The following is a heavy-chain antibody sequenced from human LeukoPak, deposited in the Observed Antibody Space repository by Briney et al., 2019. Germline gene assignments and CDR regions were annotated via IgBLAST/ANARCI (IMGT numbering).Heavy chain of an antibody. CDR3: AKDQSYGFDY. Sequence: GGSLRLSCAASGFAFSTYAMSWVRQAPGKGLEWVSALSDSGASTYYADSVKGRFTISRDNSKNTLYLQMNSLRAEDTAVYYCAKDQSYGFDYWGQGTLVTVSS. V-gene: IGHV3-23*01. J-gene: IGHJ4*02. CDR1: GFAFSTYA. CDR2: LSDSGAST. D-gene: IGHD5-18*01.